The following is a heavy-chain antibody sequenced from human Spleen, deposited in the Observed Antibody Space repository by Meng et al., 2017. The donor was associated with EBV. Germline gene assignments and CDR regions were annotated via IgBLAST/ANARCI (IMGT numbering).Heavy chain of an antibody. CDR1: GYTFTSYG. J-gene: IGHJ4*02. D-gene: IGHD3-16*02. V-gene: IGHV1-18*01. CDR3: ARVRTFGGVIPPDY. CDR2: ISAYNGNT. Sequence: QVQLVQSGAEVKRPGASVKVCCKAYGYTFTSYGISWVRQAPGKGLEWMGWISAYNGNTNYAQKLQGRVTMTTDTSTSTAYMELRSLRSDDTAVYYCARVRTFGGVIPPDYWGQGTLVTVSS.